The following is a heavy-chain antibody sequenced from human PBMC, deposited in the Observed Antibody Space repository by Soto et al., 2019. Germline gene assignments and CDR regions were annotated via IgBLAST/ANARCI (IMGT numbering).Heavy chain of an antibody. CDR1: GFTFSNAW. V-gene: IGHV3-15*01. CDR3: TTDYGSGTRGPSMDV. Sequence: PGGSLRLSCAASGFTFSNAWMSWVRQAPGKGLEWVGRIKSKTDGGTTDYAAPVKGSFTISRDDSKNTLYLQMNSLKTEDTAVYYCTTDYGSGTRGPSMDVWGQGTTVTVSS. D-gene: IGHD3-10*01. CDR2: IKSKTDGGTT. J-gene: IGHJ6*02.